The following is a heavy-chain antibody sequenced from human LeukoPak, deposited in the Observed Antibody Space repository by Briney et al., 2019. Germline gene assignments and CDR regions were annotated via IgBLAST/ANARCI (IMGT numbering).Heavy chain of an antibody. J-gene: IGHJ4*02. Sequence: GRSLRLSCAASGFTFDDYAMHWVRQAPGKGLEWVSGISWNSGSIGYADSVKGRFTISRDNAKNSLYLQMNSLKTEDTAVYYCTPNLFDYWGQGTLVTVSS. V-gene: IGHV3-9*01. CDR2: ISWNSGSI. CDR1: GFTFDDYA. CDR3: TPNLFDY.